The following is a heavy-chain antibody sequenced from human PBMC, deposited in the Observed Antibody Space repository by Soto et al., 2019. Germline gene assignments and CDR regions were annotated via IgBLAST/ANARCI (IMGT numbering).Heavy chain of an antibody. V-gene: IGHV3-11*04. Sequence: GGSLRLSCAASGFAFSVYYMTWIRQAPGKGLERLTYISSTSSNIYYADSVKGRFTISRDNAKNSLYLQMNSLRAEDTAVYYCARENSSYDFWSGYRVNYYYMDVWGKGTTVTVSS. J-gene: IGHJ6*03. CDR2: ISSTSSNI. CDR3: ARENSSYDFWSGYRVNYYYMDV. CDR1: GFAFSVYY. D-gene: IGHD3-3*01.